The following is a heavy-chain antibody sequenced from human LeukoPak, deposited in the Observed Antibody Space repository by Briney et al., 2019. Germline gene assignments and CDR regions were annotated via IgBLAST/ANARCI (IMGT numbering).Heavy chain of an antibody. CDR1: GYTFTGYY. CDR3: ARDRLLYNWFDP. V-gene: IGHV1-2*02. Sequence: ASVKVSCKASGYTFTGYYLHWVRQAPGQGLEWMGWINPNSGGTNYAQKFQGRVTMTRDMSITTAYMELTRLRSDDTAVYYCARDRLLYNWFDPWGQGTLVTVSS. CDR2: INPNSGGT. J-gene: IGHJ5*02. D-gene: IGHD2-2*02.